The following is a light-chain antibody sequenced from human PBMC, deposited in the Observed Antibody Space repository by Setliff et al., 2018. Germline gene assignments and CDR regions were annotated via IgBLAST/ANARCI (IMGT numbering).Light chain of an antibody. CDR1: SSDVGGYKY. J-gene: IGLJ1*01. CDR2: EVT. Sequence: QSALTQPPSASGSPGQSVTISCTGTSSDVGGYKYVSWFQQHPGKAPKLMIYEVTKRPSGVPDRFSGSKSGNTASLTVSWLQAEDESDYYCISYAGSDHYVFGTGTKVTVL. CDR3: ISYAGSDHYV. V-gene: IGLV2-8*01.